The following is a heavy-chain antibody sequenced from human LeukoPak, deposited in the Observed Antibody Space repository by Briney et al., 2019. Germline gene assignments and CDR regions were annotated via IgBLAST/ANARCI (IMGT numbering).Heavy chain of an antibody. Sequence: ASVKVSCKASGYTFTSYYMHWVRQAPGQGLEWMGIINPSGGSTSYAQKFQGRVTMTRDMSTSTVYMELSSLRPEDTAVYYCARGGSGSYYYYYYYMDAWGKGTTVTVSS. D-gene: IGHD1-26*01. CDR2: INPSGGST. V-gene: IGHV1-46*01. J-gene: IGHJ6*03. CDR3: ARGGSGSYYYYYYYMDA. CDR1: GYTFTSYY.